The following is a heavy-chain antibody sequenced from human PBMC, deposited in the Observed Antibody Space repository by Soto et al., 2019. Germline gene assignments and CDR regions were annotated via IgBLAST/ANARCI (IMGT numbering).Heavy chain of an antibody. J-gene: IGHJ4*02. V-gene: IGHV3-23*01. CDR3: VRGSQDSYPGSRIFDF. Sequence: PGRSLRLSCVASGIPCGSRAMSWVRQAPGEGLGWVSTITDNGGDSKYADSVRGRFTISRDNSKKILYLQMSNLRAEDSAVYYCVRGSQDSYPGSRIFDFWGRGTLVTVSS. CDR2: ITDNGGDS. D-gene: IGHD3-10*01. CDR1: GIPCGSRA.